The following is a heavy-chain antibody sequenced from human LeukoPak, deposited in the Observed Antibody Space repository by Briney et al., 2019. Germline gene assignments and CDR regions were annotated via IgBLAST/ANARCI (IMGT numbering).Heavy chain of an antibody. CDR1: GFTFNSYS. Sequence: GGSLRLSCAASGFTFNSYSMNWVRQAPGKGLDWVSYISPSSSTIFYADSVKGRFTISRDNAKNSLYLQMISLRDEDTALYYCARGLGPGAAPFRYLDLWGRGTLVTVSS. J-gene: IGHJ2*01. D-gene: IGHD6-13*01. CDR3: ARGLGPGAAPFRYLDL. CDR2: ISPSSSTI. V-gene: IGHV3-48*02.